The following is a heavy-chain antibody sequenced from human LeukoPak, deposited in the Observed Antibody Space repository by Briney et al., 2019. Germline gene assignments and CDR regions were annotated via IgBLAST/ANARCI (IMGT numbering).Heavy chain of an antibody. J-gene: IGHJ4*02. Sequence: SETLSLTCAVYGGSSSGYYWSWIRQPPGKGLEWIGEINDSGSTNYNPSLKSRVTISVDTSKNQFSVKLNSVTAADTAVYYCARGGSSPRLRYWGQGTLVTVSS. CDR3: ARGGSSPRLRY. CDR2: INDSGST. D-gene: IGHD2-15*01. CDR1: GGSSSGYY. V-gene: IGHV4-34*01.